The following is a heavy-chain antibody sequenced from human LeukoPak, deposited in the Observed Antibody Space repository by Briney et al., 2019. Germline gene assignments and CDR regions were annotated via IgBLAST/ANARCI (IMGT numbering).Heavy chain of an antibody. CDR3: ARAPGAYYYGSGSYYNALNY. D-gene: IGHD3-10*01. V-gene: IGHV3-23*01. J-gene: IGHJ4*02. CDR2: IGGSGGYHT. CDR1: GFTFSNYG. Sequence: GGSLRLSCAASGFTFSNYGMNWVRQTPGKGLEWVSGIGGSGGYHTYYADSVRGRFTISRDNSRNTLYVQMNSLRAEDTAVYYCARAPGAYYYGSGSYYNALNYWGQGTLVTVSS.